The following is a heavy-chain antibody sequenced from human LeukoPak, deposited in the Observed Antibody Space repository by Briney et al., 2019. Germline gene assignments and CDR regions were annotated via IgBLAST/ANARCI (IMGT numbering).Heavy chain of an antibody. Sequence: GGSLRLSCAASGFTFDDNAMHWVRQAPGKGLEWVSGISWNSGSIGYADSVKGRFTISRDNAKNSLYLQMNSLRAEDTALYYCAKSRWGSYYYYGMDVWGQGTTVTVSS. V-gene: IGHV3-9*01. D-gene: IGHD5-24*01. J-gene: IGHJ6*02. CDR1: GFTFDDNA. CDR3: AKSRWGSYYYYGMDV. CDR2: ISWNSGSI.